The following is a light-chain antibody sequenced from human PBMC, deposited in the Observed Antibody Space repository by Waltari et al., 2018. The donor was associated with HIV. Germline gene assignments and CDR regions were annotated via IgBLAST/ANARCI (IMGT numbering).Light chain of an antibody. CDR2: EDY. Sequence: NFMLTQPHSVSESPGKTVTISCARSSGSIASNHVQWYQQRPGSDPTPVIYEDYQRHSGVSAWFAWSIDSPSNSASLTISELKTEDEADYYCQSYDSTNPCIFGTGTMLTVL. CDR1: SGSIASNH. CDR3: QSYDSTNPCI. J-gene: IGLJ1*01. V-gene: IGLV6-57*03.